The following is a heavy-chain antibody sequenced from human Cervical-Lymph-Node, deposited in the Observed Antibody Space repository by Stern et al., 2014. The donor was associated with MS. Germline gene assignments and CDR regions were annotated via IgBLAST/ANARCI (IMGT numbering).Heavy chain of an antibody. D-gene: IGHD2-15*01. V-gene: IGHV1-46*01. CDR2: NNPRGGRT. CDR3: ASGGEVDGGDV. J-gene: IGHJ6*02. CDR1: GYTLTIYY. Sequence: VKLVETGTEVKKPGASVKVSCKASGYTLTIYYIHWVRQAPGQGLEWMGVNNPRGGRTTYAQKFQGRVNMTRDTSTSTAYMELSSLRSDDTAVYYCASGGEVDGGDVWGQGTTVTVFS.